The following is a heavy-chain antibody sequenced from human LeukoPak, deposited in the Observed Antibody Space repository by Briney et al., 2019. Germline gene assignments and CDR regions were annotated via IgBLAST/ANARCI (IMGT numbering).Heavy chain of an antibody. CDR3: ARITPYYYYYGMDV. CDR2: INPNSGGT. Sequence: GASVKVSCKASGYTFTGYYMHWVRQAPGQGLEWMGWINPNSGGTNYAQKFQGRVTMTRDTSISTAYMELSRLRSDGTAVYYCARITPYYYYYGMDVWGQGTTVTVSS. V-gene: IGHV1-2*02. CDR1: GYTFTGYY. D-gene: IGHD3-10*01. J-gene: IGHJ6*02.